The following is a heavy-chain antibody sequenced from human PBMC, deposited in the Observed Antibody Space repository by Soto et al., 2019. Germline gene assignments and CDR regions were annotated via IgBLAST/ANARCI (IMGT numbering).Heavy chain of an antibody. CDR3: ARDSTSTTGIDY. D-gene: IGHD2-2*01. J-gene: IGHJ4*02. CDR1: GGSISSGGYY. CDR2: IYYSGST. Sequence: PSETLSLTSTVSGGSISSGGYYWSWIRQHPGKGLEWIGYIYYSGSTYYNPSLKSRVTISVDTSKNQFSLKLSSVTAADTAVYYCARDSTSTTGIDYWGQGTLVTVSS. V-gene: IGHV4-31*03.